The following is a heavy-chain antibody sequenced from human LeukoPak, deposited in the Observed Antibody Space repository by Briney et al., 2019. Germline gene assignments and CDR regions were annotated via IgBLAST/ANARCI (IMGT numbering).Heavy chain of an antibody. V-gene: IGHV3-7*01. CDR2: IKQDGSEK. CDR1: GFTFSSFG. J-gene: IGHJ4*02. D-gene: IGHD6-19*01. CDR3: ARGLTGYSSGWYCDY. Sequence: PGGSLRLSCAASGFTFSSFGMNWVRQAPGKVLEWVANIKQDGSEKYYVDSVKGRFTISRDNAKNSPYLQMNSLRAEDTAVYYCARGLTGYSSGWYCDYWGQGTLVTVSS.